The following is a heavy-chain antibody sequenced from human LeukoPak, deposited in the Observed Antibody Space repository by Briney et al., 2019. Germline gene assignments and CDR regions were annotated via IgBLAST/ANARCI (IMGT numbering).Heavy chain of an antibody. CDR3: AREGSGEFADI. CDR1: GFTVSSNY. Sequence: PGGSLRLSCAASGFTVSSNYMSWVRQAPGKGLEWVSVSYSGGSSYYADSVKGRFTISRENAKNSLYLQLNSLTVGDTAIYYCAREGSGEFADIWGQGTLVTVSS. V-gene: IGHV3-53*01. J-gene: IGHJ3*02. CDR2: SYSGGSS. D-gene: IGHD3-10*01.